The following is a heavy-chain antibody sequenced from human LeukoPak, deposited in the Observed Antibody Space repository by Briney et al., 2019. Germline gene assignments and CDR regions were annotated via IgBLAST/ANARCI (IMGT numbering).Heavy chain of an antibody. J-gene: IGHJ4*02. CDR1: GGSISSSSYY. Sequence: SETLSLTCTVSGGSISSSSYYWGWIRQPPGKGLEWIGYIYYSGSTNYNPSLKSRFTISVDTSKNQFSLKLSSVTAADTAVYYCARDLSGRSPFDYWGQGTLVTVSS. CDR2: IYYSGST. V-gene: IGHV4-61*01. CDR3: ARDLSGRSPFDY. D-gene: IGHD2/OR15-2a*01.